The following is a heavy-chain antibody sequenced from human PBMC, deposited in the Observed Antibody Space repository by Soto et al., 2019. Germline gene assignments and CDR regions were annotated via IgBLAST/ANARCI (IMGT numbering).Heavy chain of an antibody. V-gene: IGHV4-31*03. CDR2: IYYSGST. CDR3: ARATRGPSSGYYQLDY. D-gene: IGHD3-22*01. CDR1: GGSISSGGYY. Sequence: SETLSLTCTVSGGSISSGGYYWSWIRQHPGKGLEWIGYIYYSGSTYYNPSLKSRVTISVDTSKNQFSLKLSSVTAADTAVYYCARATRGPSSGYYQLDYWGQGTLLTVSS. J-gene: IGHJ4*02.